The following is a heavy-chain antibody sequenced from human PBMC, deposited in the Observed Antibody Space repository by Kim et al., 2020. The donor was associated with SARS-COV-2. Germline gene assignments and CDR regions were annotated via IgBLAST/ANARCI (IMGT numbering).Heavy chain of an antibody. CDR1: GGSISSYY. V-gene: IGHV4-59*01. J-gene: IGHJ4*02. CDR3: ARGGDGYNRDPAGHFDY. Sequence: SETLSLTCTVSGGSISSYYWSWIRQPPGKGLEWIGYIYYSGSTNYNPSLKSRVTISVDTSKNQFSLKLSSVTAADTAVYYCARGGDGYNRDPAGHFDYWGQVTLVTASS. CDR2: IYYSGST. D-gene: IGHD5-12*01.